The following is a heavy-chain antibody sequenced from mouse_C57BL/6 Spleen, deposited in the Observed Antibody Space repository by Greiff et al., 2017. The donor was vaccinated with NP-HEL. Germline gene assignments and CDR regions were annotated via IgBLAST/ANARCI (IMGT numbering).Heavy chain of an antibody. CDR2: IHPNSGST. V-gene: IGHV1-64*01. CDR1: GYTFTSYW. J-gene: IGHJ2*01. D-gene: IGHD1-1*01. Sequence: QVQLQQSGAELVKPGASVKLSCKASGYTFTSYWMHWVKQRPGQGLEWIGMIHPNSGSTNYNEKFKSKATLTVDKSSSTAYMQLSSLTSEDSAVYYCARASITTVVDYFDYWGQGTTLTVSS. CDR3: ARASITTVVDYFDY.